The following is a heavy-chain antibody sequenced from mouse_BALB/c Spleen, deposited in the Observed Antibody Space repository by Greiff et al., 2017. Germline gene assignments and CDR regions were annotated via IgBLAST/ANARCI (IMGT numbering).Heavy chain of an antibody. CDR2: IDPANGNT. V-gene: IGHV14-3*02. Sequence: VQLQQSGAELVKPGASVKLSCTASGFNIKDTYMHWVKQRPEQGLEWIGRIDPANGNTKYDPKFQGKATITADTSSNTAYLQLSSLTSEDTAVYYCAMRIIGLYYYAMDDWGQGTSVTVSS. D-gene: IGHD6-5*01. CDR1: GFNIKDTY. CDR3: AMRIIGLYYYAMDD. J-gene: IGHJ4*01.